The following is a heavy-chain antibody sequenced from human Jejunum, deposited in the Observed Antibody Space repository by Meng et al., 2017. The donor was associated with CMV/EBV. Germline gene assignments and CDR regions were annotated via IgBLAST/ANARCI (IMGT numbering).Heavy chain of an antibody. D-gene: IGHD3-10*01. CDR2: IRYDLATK. V-gene: IGHV3-30*02. J-gene: IGHJ4*02. CDR3: AKQGDPSAYFFDF. CDR1: GCSFSSFG. Sequence: SGCSFSSFGMHWVRQAPGKGLEWVAYIRYDLATKYYVDSVKGRFTISRDNSRNSVSLQMNSLRDDDTAIYYCAKQGDPSAYFFDFWGEGTMVTVSS.